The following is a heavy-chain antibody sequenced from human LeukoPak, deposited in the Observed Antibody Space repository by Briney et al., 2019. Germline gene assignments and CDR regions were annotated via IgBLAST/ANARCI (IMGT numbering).Heavy chain of an antibody. Sequence: PGRSLRLSCAASGFTFSSYGMHWVRQAPGKGLEWVSYISSSSNTIYYADSVKGRFTISRDNAKNSLHLQMNSLRAEDTAVYYCARPRSGGTWFFDYWGQGTLVTVSS. CDR2: ISSSSNTI. V-gene: IGHV3-48*04. CDR3: ARPRSGGTWFFDY. CDR1: GFTFSSYG. D-gene: IGHD2-15*01. J-gene: IGHJ4*02.